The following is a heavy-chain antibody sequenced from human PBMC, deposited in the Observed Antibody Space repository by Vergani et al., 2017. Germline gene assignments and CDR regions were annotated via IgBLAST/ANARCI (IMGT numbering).Heavy chain of an antibody. CDR3: ARWGYYYDSSGYSDAFDI. V-gene: IGHV4-59*01. CDR1: GGSISSYY. D-gene: IGHD3-22*01. Sequence: QVQLQESGPGLVKPSETLSLTCTVSGGSISSYYWSWIRQPPGKGLEWIGYIYYSWSTNYNPSLKSRVTISVDTSKNQFSLKLSSVTAADTAVYYCARWGYYYDSSGYSDAFDIWGQGTMVTVSS. CDR2: IYYSWST. J-gene: IGHJ3*02.